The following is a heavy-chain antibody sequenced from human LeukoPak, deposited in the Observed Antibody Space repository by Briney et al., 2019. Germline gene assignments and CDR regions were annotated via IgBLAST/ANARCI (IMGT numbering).Heavy chain of an antibody. CDR2: INPNSGGT. J-gene: IGHJ4*02. D-gene: IGHD5-12*01. Sequence: ASVKVSCKASGYTFTGYYMHWVRQAPGQGLEWMGWINPNSGGTNYAQKFQGRVTMTRDTSISTAYMELSRLRSDDTAVYYCARGSGAVATTLRVDYWGQGTLVTVSS. CDR1: GYTFTGYY. CDR3: ARGSGAVATTLRVDY. V-gene: IGHV1-2*02.